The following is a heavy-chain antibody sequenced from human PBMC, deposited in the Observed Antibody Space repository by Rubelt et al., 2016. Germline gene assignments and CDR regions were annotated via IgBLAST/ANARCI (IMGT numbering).Heavy chain of an antibody. CDR3: AREDTAMVTSDY. Sequence: QVQLQQWGAGLLKPSGTLSLTCAVYGGSFSGYYWSWIRQPPGKGLEWIGEINHSGSTNYNPSLKIRVTISVDTSKNQFSLKLSSVTAADTAVYYCAREDTAMVTSDYWGQGTLVTVSS. J-gene: IGHJ4*02. CDR2: INHSGST. D-gene: IGHD5-18*01. V-gene: IGHV4-34*01. CDR1: GGSFSGYY.